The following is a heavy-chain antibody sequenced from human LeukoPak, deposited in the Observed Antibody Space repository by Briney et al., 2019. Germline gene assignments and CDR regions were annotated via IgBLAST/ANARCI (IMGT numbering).Heavy chain of an antibody. CDR3: ARESISTVTVFDY. CDR1: GFTFSSYA. V-gene: IGHV3-30*04. J-gene: IGHJ4*02. CDR2: ISYDGSNK. Sequence: LSGGSLRLSCAASGFTFSSYAMHWVRQAPGEGLEWVAVISYDGSNKYYADSVKGRFTISRDNSKNTLYLQMNSLRAEDTAVYYCARESISTVTVFDYWGQGTLVTVSS. D-gene: IGHD4-17*01.